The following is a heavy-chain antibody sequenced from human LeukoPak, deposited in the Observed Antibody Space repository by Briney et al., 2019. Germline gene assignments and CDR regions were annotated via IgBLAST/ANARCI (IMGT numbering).Heavy chain of an antibody. CDR3: ARGGYCSSTSCRPFYY. D-gene: IGHD2-2*01. Sequence: PGGSLRLSCAASGFTFSSYSMNWVRQAPRKGLEWVSSISSSSSYIYYADSVKGRFTISRDNAKNSLYLQMNSLRAEDTAVYYCARGGYCSSTSCRPFYYWGQGTLVTVSS. J-gene: IGHJ4*02. CDR2: ISSSSSYI. V-gene: IGHV3-21*01. CDR1: GFTFSSYS.